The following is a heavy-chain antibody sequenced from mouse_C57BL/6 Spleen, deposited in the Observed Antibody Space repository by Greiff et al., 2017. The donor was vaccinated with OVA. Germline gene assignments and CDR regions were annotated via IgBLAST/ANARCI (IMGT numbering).Heavy chain of an antibody. CDR1: GYTFTSYW. D-gene: IGHD1-1*01. CDR3: ARSRYYYGSSWYFDV. Sequence: QVQLQQSGAELVMPGASVKLSCKASGYTFTSYWMHWVKQRPGQGLEWIGEIDPSDSYTNYNQKFKGKSTLTVDKSSSTAYMQLSSLTSEDSAVYYCARSRYYYGSSWYFDVWGTGTTVTVSS. V-gene: IGHV1-69*01. J-gene: IGHJ1*03. CDR2: IDPSDSYT.